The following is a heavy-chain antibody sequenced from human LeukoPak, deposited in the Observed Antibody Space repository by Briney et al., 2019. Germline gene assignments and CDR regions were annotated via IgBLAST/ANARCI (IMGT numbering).Heavy chain of an antibody. V-gene: IGHV4-30-4*01. Sequence: PSETLSLTCTVSGGSISSGDYYWSWIRQPPGKGLEWIGYIYYSGSTYYNPSLKSRVTISVDTSKNQFSLKLSSVTAADTAVYYCARARRYYGSDAFDIWGQGTMVTVSS. CDR2: IYYSGST. J-gene: IGHJ3*02. CDR1: GGSISSGDYY. D-gene: IGHD3-10*01. CDR3: ARARRYYGSDAFDI.